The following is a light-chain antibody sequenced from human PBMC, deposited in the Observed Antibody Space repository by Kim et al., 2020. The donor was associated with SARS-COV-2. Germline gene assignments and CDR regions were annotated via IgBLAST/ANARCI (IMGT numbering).Light chain of an antibody. CDR2: GAS. CDR1: QSVSSN. J-gene: IGKJ1*01. V-gene: IGKV3-15*01. Sequence: EVVMTQSPATLSGSPGETVTLSCRASQSVSSNLAWYQQKPGQAPRLLIHGASTRANDIPARFSGSGSGTEFRFTISSLQSEDSAVYYCQQYSDWPPWTFGQGTKVDIK. CDR3: QQYSDWPPWT.